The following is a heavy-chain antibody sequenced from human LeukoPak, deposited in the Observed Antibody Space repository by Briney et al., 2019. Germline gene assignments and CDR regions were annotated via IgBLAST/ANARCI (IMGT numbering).Heavy chain of an antibody. J-gene: IGHJ3*02. CDR1: GGSISSGGYY. CDR3: ARKTTVTTIRAFDI. V-gene: IGHV4-31*03. CDR2: IYYSGST. Sequence: SQTLSLTCTVSGGSISSGGYYWSWIRQHPGKGLEWIGYIYYSGSTYYNPSLKSRVTISVDTSKNQFSLKLSSATAADTAVYYCARKTTVTTIRAFDIWGQGTMVTVSS. D-gene: IGHD4-17*01.